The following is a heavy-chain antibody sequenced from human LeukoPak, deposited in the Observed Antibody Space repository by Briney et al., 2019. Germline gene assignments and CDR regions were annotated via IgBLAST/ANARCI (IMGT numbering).Heavy chain of an antibody. CDR3: ARAEYSSSSVKNYYYYGMDV. Sequence: SGGSLRLSCAASGFTFSSTWMSWVRQAPGKGLEWVGRIKRNIDGGTTDYAAPVNGRFTISRDDSKNTLYLQMNSLRAEDTAVYYCARAEYSSSSVKNYYYYGMDVWGQGTTVTVSS. CDR2: IKRNIDGGTT. CDR1: GFTFSSTW. V-gene: IGHV3-15*01. D-gene: IGHD6-6*01. J-gene: IGHJ6*02.